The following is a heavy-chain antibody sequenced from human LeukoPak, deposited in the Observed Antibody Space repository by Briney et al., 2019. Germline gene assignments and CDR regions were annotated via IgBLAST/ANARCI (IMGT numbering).Heavy chain of an antibody. Sequence: SETLSLTCTVSGGFISSYYWSWIRQPPGKGLEWIGYIYYSGSTNYNPSLKSRVTISVDTSKNQFSLKLSSVTAADTAVYYCARDSFSGKTNYYGSGSYGGSVWYFDLWGRGTLVTVSS. CDR2: IYYSGST. CDR1: GGFISSYY. V-gene: IGHV4-59*12. CDR3: ARDSFSGKTNYYGSGSYGGSVWYFDL. J-gene: IGHJ2*01. D-gene: IGHD3-10*01.